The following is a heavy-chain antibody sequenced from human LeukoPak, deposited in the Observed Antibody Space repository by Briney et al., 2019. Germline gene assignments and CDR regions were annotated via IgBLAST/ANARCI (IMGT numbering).Heavy chain of an antibody. CDR3: SKPRTGKNFIVLCSYVMDV. J-gene: IGHJ6*02. D-gene: IGHD2-8*01. CDR2: ISYDGSNK. V-gene: IGHV3-30*18. CDR1: GVTFSSYG. Sequence: GGSLRLSCAASGVTFSSYGMHWVRQPPGKGLEWVAVISYDGSNKYYAAYVKSRYISSKDNSKNMLYAQMNSLRPDDTAVYYWSKPRTGKNFIVLCSYVMDVWGPGPRATVSS.